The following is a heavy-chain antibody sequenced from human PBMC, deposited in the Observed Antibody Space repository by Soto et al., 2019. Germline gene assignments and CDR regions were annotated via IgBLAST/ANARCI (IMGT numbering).Heavy chain of an antibody. CDR3: ARLERTVTGYYYYYGVDV. J-gene: IGHJ6*02. CDR1: GYSISAYY. D-gene: IGHD4-17*01. V-gene: IGHV4-59*01. Sequence: XETLSLTCTVSGYSISAYYWSWIRQPPGKGLEWIGHIYNSGFTNYNPSLEGRVTISVDTSRNYFSLKVRSVTTADTAVYYCARLERTVTGYYYYYGVDVWGQGTTVTVSS. CDR2: IYNSGFT.